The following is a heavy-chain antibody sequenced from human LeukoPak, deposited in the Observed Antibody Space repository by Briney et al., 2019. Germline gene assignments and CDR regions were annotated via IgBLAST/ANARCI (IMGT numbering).Heavy chain of an antibody. CDR2: INAGNGNT. CDR1: GYTFTSYA. V-gene: IGHV1-3*01. D-gene: IGHD2-15*01. CDR3: ARSLYCSGGSCSVYYYYGMDV. J-gene: IGHJ6*02. Sequence: ASVKVSCKASGYTFTSYAMHWVRQAPGQRLEWMGWINAGNGNTKYSQKSQGRVTITRDTSASTAYMELSSLRSEDTAVYYCARSLYCSGGSCSVYYYYGMDVWGQGTTVTVSS.